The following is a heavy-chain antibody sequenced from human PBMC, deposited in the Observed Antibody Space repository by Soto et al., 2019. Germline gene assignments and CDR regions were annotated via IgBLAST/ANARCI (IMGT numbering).Heavy chain of an antibody. CDR2: INAGNGNT. J-gene: IGHJ3*01. CDR3: ARETSPDCSGSRCYWGDDSDV. V-gene: IGHV1-3*01. CDR1: GYTFTRYA. D-gene: IGHD2-15*01. Sequence: QVQLVQSGAEVKKPGASVKVSCKASGYTFTRYAIHWVRQAPGQRLEWMGWINAGNGNTKSPQKFQGRVAITRVTSARNTYMELSSLRSEDSAVYYCARETSPDCSGSRCYWGDDSDVWGQGTTVTVSS.